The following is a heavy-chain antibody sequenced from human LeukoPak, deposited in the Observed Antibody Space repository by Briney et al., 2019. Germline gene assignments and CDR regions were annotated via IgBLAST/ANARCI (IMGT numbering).Heavy chain of an antibody. V-gene: IGHV3-11*01. CDR1: GFTFNDYY. D-gene: IGHD3-3*01. CDR2: ISSGSMTI. J-gene: IGHJ2*01. CDR3: AGGPEEWLTLTWHFDL. Sequence: PGGSLRLSCAASGFTFNDYYMSWIRQAPGKGLEWVSYISSGSMTINYADSVKGRFTISRDNAKNSLYLQMNSLRAEDTAVYYCAGGPEEWLTLTWHFDLWGRGTLVTVSS.